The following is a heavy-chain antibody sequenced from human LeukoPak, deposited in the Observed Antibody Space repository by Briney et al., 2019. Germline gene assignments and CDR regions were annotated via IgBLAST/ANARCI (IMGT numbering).Heavy chain of an antibody. CDR3: ARTRDNYYYMDV. CDR2: ISSGSSVK. Sequence: PGGSLRLSCAASGFTFNTYSMNWVRQAPGKGLEWVSYISSGSSVKYYADSVKGRFTISRDNAKNSLYLQMNSLRAEDTAVYYCARTRDNYYYMDVWGKGTTVTVSS. D-gene: IGHD2-2*01. J-gene: IGHJ6*03. CDR1: GFTFNTYS. V-gene: IGHV3-48*04.